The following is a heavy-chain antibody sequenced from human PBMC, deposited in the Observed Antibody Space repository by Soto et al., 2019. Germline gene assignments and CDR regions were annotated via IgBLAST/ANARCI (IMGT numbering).Heavy chain of an antibody. Sequence: PSEPLSLTCTVSGGSISSSSYYWGWIRQPPGKGLEWIGSIYYSGSTYYNPSLKSRVTISVDTSKNQFSLKLSSVTAADTAVYYCARQPKSITMIVVVITHYYYYGMDVCCQGTTVA. CDR2: IYYSGST. V-gene: IGHV4-39*01. CDR1: GGSISSSSYY. CDR3: ARQPKSITMIVVVITHYYYYGMDV. D-gene: IGHD3-22*01. J-gene: IGHJ6*02.